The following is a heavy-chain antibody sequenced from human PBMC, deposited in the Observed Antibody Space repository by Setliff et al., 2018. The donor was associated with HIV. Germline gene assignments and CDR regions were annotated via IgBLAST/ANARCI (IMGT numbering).Heavy chain of an antibody. D-gene: IGHD3-22*01. Sequence: GASVKVSCKASGYTFTSYGISWVRQAPGQGLEWMGWISGYNGITKYSQKLQGRVTMTTDTSTSTAYMELRSLRSDDTAVYYCARFSLRLYDSSGYYFAPFDYWGQGTLVTVSS. CDR2: ISGYNGIT. V-gene: IGHV1-18*01. CDR1: GYTFTSYG. J-gene: IGHJ4*02. CDR3: ARFSLRLYDSSGYYFAPFDY.